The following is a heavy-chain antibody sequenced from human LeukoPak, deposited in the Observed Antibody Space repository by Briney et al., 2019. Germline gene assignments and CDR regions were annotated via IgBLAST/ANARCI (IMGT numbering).Heavy chain of an antibody. CDR3: ARHLYCSGGSCYSGGNFDY. J-gene: IGHJ4*02. D-gene: IGHD2-15*01. V-gene: IGHV5-10-1*01. CDR1: GYIFTTYW. Sequence: GESLKISCKGSGYIFTTYWISWVRQMPGKGLEWMGTIDPTDSSTNYSPSFQGHVTISADKSISTAYLQWSSLKASDTAMYYCARHLYCSGGSCYSGGNFDYWGQGTLVTVSS. CDR2: IDPTDSST.